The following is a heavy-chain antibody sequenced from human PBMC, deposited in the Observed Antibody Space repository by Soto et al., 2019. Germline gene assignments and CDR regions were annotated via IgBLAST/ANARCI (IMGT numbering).Heavy chain of an antibody. J-gene: IGHJ4*02. V-gene: IGHV3-30-3*01. D-gene: IGHD2-8*01. CDR1: GFTFSSYA. CDR2: ISYDGSNK. CDR3: AREDINESFFDS. Sequence: GGSLRLSCAASGFTFSSYAMHWVRQAPGKGLEWVAVISYDGSNKYYADSVKGRFTISRDNSKNTLYLQMNSLRAEDTAVYYCAREDINESFFDSWGPGRLVTVSS.